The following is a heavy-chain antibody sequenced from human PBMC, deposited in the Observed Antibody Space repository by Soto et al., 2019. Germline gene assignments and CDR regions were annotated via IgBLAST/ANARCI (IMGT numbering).Heavy chain of an antibody. D-gene: IGHD2-2*01. Sequence: GESLKISCKGSGYSFTNYWIGWVRQMPGKGPEWMGIIYPGDSDTRYNPSFQGQVTISIDRSINTAHLQWSSLKASDTAMYYCARGGGACTSTSCFYFDFWGQGTLVTVSS. J-gene: IGHJ4*02. CDR2: IYPGDSDT. CDR1: GYSFTNYW. V-gene: IGHV5-51*01. CDR3: ARGGGACTSTSCFYFDF.